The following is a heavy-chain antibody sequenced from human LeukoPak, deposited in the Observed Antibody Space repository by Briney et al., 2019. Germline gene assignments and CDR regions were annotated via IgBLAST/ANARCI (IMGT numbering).Heavy chain of an antibody. J-gene: IGHJ4*02. CDR2: ISGSGGST. D-gene: IGHD6-13*01. CDR1: GFTFSSYA. CDR3: AKSGSSSWYKGPFDY. Sequence: GGSLRLSCAASGFTFSSYAMSWVRQAPGKGLEWVSAISGSGGSTYYADSVKGRFTISRDNSKSTLYLQMNSLRAEDTAVYYCAKSGSSSWYKGPFDYWGQGTLVTVSS. V-gene: IGHV3-23*01.